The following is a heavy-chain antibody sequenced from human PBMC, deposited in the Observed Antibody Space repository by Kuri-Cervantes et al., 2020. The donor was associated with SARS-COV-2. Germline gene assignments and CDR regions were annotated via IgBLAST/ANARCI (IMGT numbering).Heavy chain of an antibody. CDR2: INHSGST. V-gene: IGHV4-34*01. J-gene: IGHJ6*03. Sequence: SETLSLTCAVYGGSFSGYYWSWIRQPPGKGLEWIREINHSGSTNYNPSLKSRVTISVDTSKNQFSLKLSSVTAADTAVYYCAREGPIYYYYYYMDVWGKGTTVTVSS. CDR3: AREGPIYYYYYYMDV. CDR1: GGSFSGYY.